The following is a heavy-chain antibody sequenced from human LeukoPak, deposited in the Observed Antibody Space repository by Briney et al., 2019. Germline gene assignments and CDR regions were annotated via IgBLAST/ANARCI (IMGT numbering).Heavy chain of an antibody. D-gene: IGHD3-10*01. J-gene: IGHJ6*03. CDR1: GGSISSSSYY. CDR2: IYYSGST. V-gene: IGHV4-39*01. CDR3: ASKIWFGELLTLPWGYYYMDV. Sequence: PSETLFLTCTVSGGSISSSSYYWGWIRQPPGKGLEWIGRIYYSGSTYYNPSLKSRVTISVDTSKNQFSLKLSSVTAADTAVYYCASKIWFGELLTLPWGYYYMDVWRKGTTVTVSS.